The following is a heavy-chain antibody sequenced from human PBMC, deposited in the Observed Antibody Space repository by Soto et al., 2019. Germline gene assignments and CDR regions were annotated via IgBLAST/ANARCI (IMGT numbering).Heavy chain of an antibody. D-gene: IGHD3-22*01. CDR3: ARQRDYYDTSGDSYFDY. V-gene: IGHV4-39*01. CDR2: IHYSGST. Sequence: SETLSLTCTVSGGSISSSSYFWGWIRQPPGEGLEWIGSIHYSGSTYYNPSLRSRVTISVDTSKNQFSLKLTSVTAADTAVYYCARQRDYYDTSGDSYFDYWGQGTLVTVS. J-gene: IGHJ4*02. CDR1: GGSISSSSYF.